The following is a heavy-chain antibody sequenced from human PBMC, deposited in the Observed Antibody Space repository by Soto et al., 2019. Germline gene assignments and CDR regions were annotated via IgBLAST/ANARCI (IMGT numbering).Heavy chain of an antibody. CDR3: DRPPHDRNFYHGMAV. V-gene: IGHV1-69*01. CDR1: GGAFSKYA. Sequence: QVQLVQSGAEVRKPGSSVKVSCKASGGAFSKYAFTWVRQAPGQGLEWLGGIVPMFGTPNYAQKFQGRVNISADESTPSAYKELTSLSSEDTAVYIYDRPPHDRNFYHGMAVWGQGTTVTVSS. CDR2: IVPMFGTP. J-gene: IGHJ6*02. D-gene: IGHD3-22*01.